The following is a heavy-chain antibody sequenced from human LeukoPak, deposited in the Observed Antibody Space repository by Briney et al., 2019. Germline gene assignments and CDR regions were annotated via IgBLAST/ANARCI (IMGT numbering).Heavy chain of an antibody. Sequence: PGGSLRLSCAASGFTFSDHYMDWVRQAPGKGLEWVGRTRNKANSYTTEYAASVKGRFTISRDDSKNSLYLQMNSLKTEDTAVYYCATRRYWLLGGAFDIWGQGTMVTVSS. CDR2: TRNKANSYTT. J-gene: IGHJ3*02. CDR3: ATRRYWLLGGAFDI. V-gene: IGHV3-72*01. CDR1: GFTFSDHY. D-gene: IGHD3-16*01.